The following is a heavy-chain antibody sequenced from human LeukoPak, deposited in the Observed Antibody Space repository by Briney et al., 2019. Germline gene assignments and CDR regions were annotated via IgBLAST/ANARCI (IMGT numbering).Heavy chain of an antibody. V-gene: IGHV3-11*04. CDR3: AXXXYDSSXYYLDY. D-gene: IGHD3-22*01. CDR2: ISSSGSTI. Sequence: GGSLRLSCAASGFTFSDYYMSWIRQAPGKGLEWVSYISSSGSTIYYADSVKGRFAISRDNAKNSLCLQMNSLRAEGTAVYYCAXXXYDSSXYYLDYWGQGTLVTVSS. CDR1: GFTFSDYY. J-gene: IGHJ4*02.